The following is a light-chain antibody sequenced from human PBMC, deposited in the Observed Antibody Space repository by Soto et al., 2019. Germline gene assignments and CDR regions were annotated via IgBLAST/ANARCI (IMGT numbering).Light chain of an antibody. CDR1: QSVSSSY. Sequence: ELVLTQSPGTLSLSPGERATLSCRPSQSVSSSYLAWYQQKPGQAPRLLIYGASTRATGIPDRFGGSGSGTDFTLTISRLEPEDFAVYYCQQYGSSPWTFGQGTKVDIK. CDR2: GAS. CDR3: QQYGSSPWT. V-gene: IGKV3-20*01. J-gene: IGKJ1*01.